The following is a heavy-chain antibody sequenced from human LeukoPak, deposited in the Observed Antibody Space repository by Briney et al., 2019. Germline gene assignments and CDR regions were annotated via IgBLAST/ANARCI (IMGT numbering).Heavy chain of an antibody. Sequence: SETLSLTCTVSGGSISSSSYYWGWIRQPPGKGLEWIGSIYYSGSTYYNPSLKSRVTISVDTSKNQFSLKLSSVTAADTAVYYCAREKRRYFDLWGRGTLVTVSS. J-gene: IGHJ2*01. V-gene: IGHV4-39*07. CDR1: GGSISSSSYY. CDR2: IYYSGST. CDR3: AREKRRYFDL.